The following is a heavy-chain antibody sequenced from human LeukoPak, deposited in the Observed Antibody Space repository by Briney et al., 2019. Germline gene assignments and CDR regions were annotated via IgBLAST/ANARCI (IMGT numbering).Heavy chain of an antibody. CDR1: GFTFDDYT. D-gene: IGHD3-22*01. CDR2: ISWDGGST. V-gene: IGHV3-43*01. CDR3: AKDMKDSSGLAFTGFDY. Sequence: GGSPRLSCAASGFTFDDYTMHWVRQAPGKGLEWVSLISWDGGSTYYADSVKGRFTISRDNSKNSLYLQMNSLRTEDTALYYCAKDMKDSSGLAFTGFDYWGQGTLVTVSS. J-gene: IGHJ4*02.